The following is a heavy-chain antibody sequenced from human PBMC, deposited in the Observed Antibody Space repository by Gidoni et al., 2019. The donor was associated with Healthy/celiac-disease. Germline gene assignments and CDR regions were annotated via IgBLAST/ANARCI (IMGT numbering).Heavy chain of an antibody. D-gene: IGHD2-2*02. V-gene: IGHV4-34*01. J-gene: IGHJ4*02. CDR2: NHSGST. Sequence: NHSGSTNYNPSLKSRVTISVDTSKNQFSLKLSSVTAADTAVYYCARTKGQGYCSSTSCYTQPAGTFFDYWGQGTLVTVSS. CDR3: ARTKGQGYCSSTSCYTQPAGTFFDY.